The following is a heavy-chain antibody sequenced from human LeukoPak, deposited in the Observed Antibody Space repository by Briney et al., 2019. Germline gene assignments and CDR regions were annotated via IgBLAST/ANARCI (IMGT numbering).Heavy chain of an antibody. CDR1: GFTFSTYG. J-gene: IGHJ3*01. CDR3: ARDRGSGDSFDL. CDR2: IWFDGSNQ. D-gene: IGHD6-19*01. V-gene: IGHV3-33*01. Sequence: GSSLRLSCAASGFTFSTYGMHWVRQATGKALEWVAVIWFDGSNQYYVDSVRGRFSISRDNSKNTLYLQMNTLRAEDTGVYYCARDRGSGDSFDLWGQGAMVTVSS.